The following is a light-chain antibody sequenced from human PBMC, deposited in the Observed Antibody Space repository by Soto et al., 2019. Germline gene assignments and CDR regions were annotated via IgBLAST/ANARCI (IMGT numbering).Light chain of an antibody. Sequence: DLQMTQSPSTLSASVGDRVTITCRATQNINNWLAWYHQKPGEAPKLLIYDAFSLETGVPFTMSGSGSETEFILTISSLQPDDFGTYYCQQYHTFPLTFGGGTKVDIK. CDR2: DAF. CDR3: QQYHTFPLT. V-gene: IGKV1-5*01. CDR1: QNINNW. J-gene: IGKJ4*01.